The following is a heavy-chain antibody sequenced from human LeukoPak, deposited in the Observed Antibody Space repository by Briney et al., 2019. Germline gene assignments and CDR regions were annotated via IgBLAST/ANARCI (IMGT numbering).Heavy chain of an antibody. CDR3: AKSRDGYNILDY. Sequence: GGSLRLSCAASGFTFSSYAMTWVRQAPGKGLEWVSAISGGGDSTHYVDSVKGRFTTSRDNSKNTLNLQMNSLRAEDTAVYYCAKSRDGYNILDYWGQGTLVTVSS. V-gene: IGHV3-23*01. J-gene: IGHJ4*02. CDR2: ISGGGDST. CDR1: GFTFSSYA. D-gene: IGHD5-24*01.